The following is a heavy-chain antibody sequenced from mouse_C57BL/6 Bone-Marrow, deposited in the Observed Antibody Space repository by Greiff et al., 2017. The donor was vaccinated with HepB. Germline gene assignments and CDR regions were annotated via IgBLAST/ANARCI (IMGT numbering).Heavy chain of an antibody. J-gene: IGHJ1*03. V-gene: IGHV5-15*01. CDR3: ARLYGSSSYWYFDV. CDR1: GFTFSDYG. CDR2: ISNLAYSI. D-gene: IGHD1-1*01. Sequence: EVMLVESGGGLVQPGGSLKLSCAASGFTFSDYGMAWVRQAPRKGPEWVAFISNLAYSIYYADTVTGRFTISRENAKNTLYLEMSSLRSEDTAMYYCARLYGSSSYWYFDVWGTGTTVTVSS.